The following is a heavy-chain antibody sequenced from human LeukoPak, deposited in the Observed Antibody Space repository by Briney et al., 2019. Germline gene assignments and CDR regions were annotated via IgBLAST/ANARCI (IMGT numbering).Heavy chain of an antibody. CDR2: TYYNSKWYN. CDR3: AREDSAISDNAFDI. CDR1: GDSVSSNSAA. V-gene: IGHV6-1*01. J-gene: IGHJ3*02. Sequence: SQTLSLTCAISGDSVSSNSAAWYWIRQSPSRGLEWLGRTYYNSKWYNDYAVSVKSRITINPDTSKNQFSLHLNSVTAADTAMYYCAREDSAISDNAFDIWGQGTLVTISS. D-gene: IGHD1-26*01.